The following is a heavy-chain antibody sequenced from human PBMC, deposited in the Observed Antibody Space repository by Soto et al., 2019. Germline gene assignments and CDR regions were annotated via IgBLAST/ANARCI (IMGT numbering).Heavy chain of an antibody. CDR3: ARDVGLAGAAFDI. V-gene: IGHV4-59*01. CDR2: IYYSGST. CDR1: GGSISTYY. Sequence: PSETLSLTCTVSGGSISTYYWGWIRQPPGKGLEWIGYIYYSGSTNYNPSLKSRVSISVDTSKNQFSLKLSSVAAADTAVYYCARDVGLAGAAFDIWGQGTVVTVSS. J-gene: IGHJ3*02. D-gene: IGHD6-13*01.